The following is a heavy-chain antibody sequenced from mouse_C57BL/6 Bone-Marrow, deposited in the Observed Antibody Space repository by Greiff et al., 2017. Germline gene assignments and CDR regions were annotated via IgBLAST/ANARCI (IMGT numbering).Heavy chain of an antibody. CDR2: ISDGGSYT. CDR3: GRRGTTVVAHFDY. Sequence: EVMLVESGGGLVKPGGSLKLSCAASGFTFSSYAMSWVRQTPEKRLEWVATISDGGSYTYYPDNVKGRFTISRDNAKNNLYLQMSHLKSEDTAMYYCGRRGTTVVAHFDYWGQGTTLTVSS. V-gene: IGHV5-4*03. CDR1: GFTFSSYA. J-gene: IGHJ2*01. D-gene: IGHD1-1*01.